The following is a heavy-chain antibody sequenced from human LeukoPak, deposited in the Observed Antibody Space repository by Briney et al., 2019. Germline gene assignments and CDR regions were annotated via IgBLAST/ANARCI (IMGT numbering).Heavy chain of an antibody. D-gene: IGHD6-13*01. CDR1: GFTFSSYS. CDR3: ARPFIAAAGTDY. V-gene: IGHV3-21*01. Sequence: PGGSLRLSCAASGFTFSSYSMNWVRQAPGKGLEWVSSISSSSYIYYADSVKGRFTISRDNAKNSLYLQMNSLRAEDTAVYCCARPFIAAAGTDYWGQGTLVTVSS. CDR2: ISSSSYI. J-gene: IGHJ4*02.